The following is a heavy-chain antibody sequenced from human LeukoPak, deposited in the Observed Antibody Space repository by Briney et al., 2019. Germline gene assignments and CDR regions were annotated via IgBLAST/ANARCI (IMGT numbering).Heavy chain of an antibody. V-gene: IGHV3-30*18. J-gene: IGHJ5*02. D-gene: IGHD3-9*01. CDR1: GFTFSSYG. CDR2: ISYDGSNK. Sequence: PGRSLRLSCAASGFTFSSYGMHWVRQAPGKGLEWVPVISYDGSNKYYADSVKGRFTISRDNSKNTLYLQMNSLRAEDTAVYYCAKGRLYYDILTGLGPWGQGTLVTVSS. CDR3: AKGRLYYDILTGLGP.